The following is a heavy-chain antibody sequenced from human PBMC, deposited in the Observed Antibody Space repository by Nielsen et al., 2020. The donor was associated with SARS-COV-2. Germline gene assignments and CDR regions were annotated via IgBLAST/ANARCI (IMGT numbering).Heavy chain of an antibody. Sequence: GESLKISCAASGFTFSDYYMSWIRQAPGKGLEWVSYISSSGSTIYYADSVKGRFTISRDNAKNSLYLQMNSLRAEDTAVYYCARGIGYHGSGSERFDPWGQGTLVTVSS. CDR1: GFTFSDYY. V-gene: IGHV3-11*04. D-gene: IGHD3-10*01. J-gene: IGHJ5*02. CDR2: ISSSGSTI. CDR3: ARGIGYHGSGSERFDP.